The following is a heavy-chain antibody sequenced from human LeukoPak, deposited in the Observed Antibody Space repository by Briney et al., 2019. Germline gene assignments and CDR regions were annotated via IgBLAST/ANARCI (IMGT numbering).Heavy chain of an antibody. CDR2: INPSGGST. D-gene: IGHD6-13*01. CDR3: ASSEGAAADYYYYMDV. V-gene: IGHV1-46*01. Sequence: ASVKVSCKASGYTFTSYYMHWVRQAPGQGLEWMGIINPSGGSTSYAQKFQGRVTMTRDTSTSTVYMELSSLRSEDTAVHYCASSEGAAADYYYYMDVWGKGTTVTVSS. CDR1: GYTFTSYY. J-gene: IGHJ6*03.